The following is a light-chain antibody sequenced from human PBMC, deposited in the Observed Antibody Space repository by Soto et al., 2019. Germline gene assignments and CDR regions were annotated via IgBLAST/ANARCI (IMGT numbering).Light chain of an antibody. CDR2: GAS. J-gene: IGKJ4*01. Sequence: EIVLTQSPGTLSLSPGERATLSCRASQSVSSSYSAWYQQKPGQAPRLLIYGASSRGTGIPDRFSGSGSGTDFTLTISRLEPEDFAVYYCQQYGSSLLTLGGGTKVEIK. CDR1: QSVSSSY. CDR3: QQYGSSLLT. V-gene: IGKV3-20*01.